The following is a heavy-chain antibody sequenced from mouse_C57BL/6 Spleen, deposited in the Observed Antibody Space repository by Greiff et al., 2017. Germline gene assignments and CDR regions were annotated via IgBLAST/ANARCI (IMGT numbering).Heavy chain of an antibody. CDR1: GYTFTSYW. CDR2: IDPSDSYT. J-gene: IGHJ4*01. CDR3: ARFPYVNAMDY. V-gene: IGHV1-50*01. Sequence: QVQLQQPGAELVKPGASVKLSCKASGYTFTSYWMQWVKQRPGQGLEWIGEIDPSDSYTNYNQKFKGKATLTVDTSSSTAYMQLSSLTSEDSAVYYCARFPYVNAMDYWGQGTSVTVSS.